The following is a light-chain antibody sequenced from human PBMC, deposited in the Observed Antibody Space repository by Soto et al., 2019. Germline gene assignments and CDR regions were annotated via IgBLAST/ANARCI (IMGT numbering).Light chain of an antibody. J-gene: IGLJ2*01. Sequence: QSALTQPPSASGSPGRSVTISCTGTSSDVGGYNYVSWYQQHPGKAPKLMIYEVSKRPSGVPDRFSGSKSGNTASLTVSGLQAEDEADYYCSSYAGSNSVFGGGTKLTVL. V-gene: IGLV2-8*01. CDR2: EVS. CDR3: SSYAGSNSV. CDR1: SSDVGGYNY.